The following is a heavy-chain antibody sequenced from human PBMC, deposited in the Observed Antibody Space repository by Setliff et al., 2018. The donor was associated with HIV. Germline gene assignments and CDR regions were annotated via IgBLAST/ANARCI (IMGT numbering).Heavy chain of an antibody. Sequence: SETLSLTCTVSGGSIGGYYWSWIRQPPGTGLEWLGCIYSGGSTNYNPSLESRVTIALDTSKNQFSLRLTSVTAADTAVYYCARVRSYGSAYDAFDVWGPGTMVTVSS. CDR1: GGSIGGYY. CDR2: IYSGGST. D-gene: IGHD3-10*01. CDR3: ARVRSYGSAYDAFDV. J-gene: IGHJ3*01. V-gene: IGHV4-4*08.